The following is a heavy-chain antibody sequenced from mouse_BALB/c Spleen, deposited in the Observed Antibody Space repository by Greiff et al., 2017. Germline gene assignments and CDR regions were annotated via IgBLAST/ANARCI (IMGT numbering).Heavy chain of an antibody. J-gene: IGHJ2*01. V-gene: IGHV1-54*01. D-gene: IGHD1-3*01. CDR3: VLNSAQGYSDY. CDR1: GYAFTNYL. Sequence: VKLMESGAELVRPGTSVKVSCKASGYAFTNYLIEWVKQRPGQGLEWIGVINPGSGGTNYNEKFKGKATLTADKSSSTAYMQLSSLTSDDSAVYFCVLNSAQGYSDYGGEGATLTVSP. CDR2: INPGSGGT.